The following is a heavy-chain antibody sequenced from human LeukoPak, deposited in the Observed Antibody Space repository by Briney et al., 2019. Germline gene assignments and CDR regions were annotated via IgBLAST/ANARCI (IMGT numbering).Heavy chain of an antibody. V-gene: IGHV3-23*01. J-gene: IGHJ5*02. CDR2: ISGSGGST. D-gene: IGHD5-18*01. CDR3: AKDIGRGYSFNWFDP. Sequence: GGSLRLSCAASGFTFSSYGMSWVRQAPGKGLEWVSAISGSGGSTYYADSVKGRFTISRDNSKNTLYLQMNSLRAEDTAVYYCAKDIGRGYSFNWFDPWGQGTLVTVSS. CDR1: GFTFSSYG.